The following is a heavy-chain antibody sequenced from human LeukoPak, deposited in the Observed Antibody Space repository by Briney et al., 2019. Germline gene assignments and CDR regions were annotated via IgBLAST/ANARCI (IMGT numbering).Heavy chain of an antibody. Sequence: PGGSLRLSCAAAGFTVSSNYMSWVRQAPGKGLEWIGYIYYSGSTNYNPSLKSRVTISVDTSKNQFSLKLSSVTAADTAVYYCARAGMAADPRFDPWGQGTLVTVSS. CDR2: IYYSGST. V-gene: IGHV4-59*02. J-gene: IGHJ5*02. CDR3: ARAGMAADPRFDP. D-gene: IGHD6-13*01. CDR1: GFTVSSNY.